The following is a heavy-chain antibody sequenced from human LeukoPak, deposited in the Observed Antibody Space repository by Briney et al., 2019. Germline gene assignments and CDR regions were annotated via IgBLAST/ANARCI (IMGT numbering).Heavy chain of an antibody. V-gene: IGHV3-30*03. CDR1: GFTFSSYG. CDR3: AGGRLVATSKAVAIDY. CDR2: ISYDGSNK. D-gene: IGHD5-12*01. J-gene: IGHJ4*02. Sequence: GRSLRLSCAASGFTFSSYGMHWVRQAPGKGLEWVAVISYDGSNKYYADSVRGRFTISRDNAKNTLYLQMNNLRADDTAVYYCAGGRLVATSKAVAIDYWGQGTLVTVSS.